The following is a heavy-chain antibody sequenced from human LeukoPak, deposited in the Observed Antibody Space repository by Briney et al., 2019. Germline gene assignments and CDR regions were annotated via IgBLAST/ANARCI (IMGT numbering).Heavy chain of an antibody. CDR3: AKDLYTYRLQYFHH. D-gene: IGHD2-2*02. Sequence: GRSLRLSCAVSGFTLDDYAIHWVRQPPGKGLEWVSGVSWKSGIIVYADSVKGRFIISRDNAKNSLYLQMNSLRPEDTAFYYCAKDLYTYRLQYFHHWGQGTLVTVSS. J-gene: IGHJ1*01. CDR2: VSWKSGII. CDR1: GFTLDDYA. V-gene: IGHV3-9*01.